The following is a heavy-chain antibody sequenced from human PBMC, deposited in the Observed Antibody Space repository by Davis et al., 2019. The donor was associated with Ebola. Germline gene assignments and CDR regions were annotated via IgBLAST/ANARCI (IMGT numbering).Heavy chain of an antibody. Sequence: PGGSLRLSCAASGFTFSSNSMNWVRQAPGKGLEWVSFISSSSNYIYYADSVKGRFTVFRDNAKNSLYLQMNSLRADDTAVYYCVRAPALVVTGGGWFFGLLGRGTLVTVSS. CDR1: GFTFSSNS. J-gene: IGHJ2*01. D-gene: IGHD2-21*02. V-gene: IGHV3-21*01. CDR2: ISSSSNYI. CDR3: VRAPALVVTGGGWFFGL.